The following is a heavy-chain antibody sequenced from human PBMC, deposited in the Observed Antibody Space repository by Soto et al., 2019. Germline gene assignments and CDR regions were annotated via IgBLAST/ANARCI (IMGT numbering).Heavy chain of an antibody. CDR3: ARQYYDFWGGSSKSPHYYFDL. CDR1: GFTFSDYY. CDR2: ISNSGRTI. V-gene: IGHV3-11*01. D-gene: IGHD3-3*01. J-gene: IGHJ2*01. Sequence: QVQLVESGGGLVKPGGSLRLSCAASGFTFSDYYITWIRQAPGKGLEWVLYISNSGRTIYYADSVKGRFTISRDNAKNSLYLQMNSLRAEDTAVYYCARQYYDFWGGSSKSPHYYFDLWGRGTLVTVSS.